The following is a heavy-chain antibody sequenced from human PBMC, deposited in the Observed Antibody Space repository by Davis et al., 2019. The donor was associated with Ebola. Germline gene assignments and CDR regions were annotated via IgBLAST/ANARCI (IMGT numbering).Heavy chain of an antibody. J-gene: IGHJ5*02. CDR1: GFTFSSYG. CDR3: ASMVVAATLNWFDP. D-gene: IGHD2-15*01. Sequence: PGESLKISCAASGFTFSSYGMHWVRQAPGKGLEWVAVISYDGSNKYYADSVKGRFTISRDNSKNTLYLQMNSLRAEDTAVYYCASMVVAATLNWFDPWGQGTLVTVSS. CDR2: ISYDGSNK. V-gene: IGHV3-30*19.